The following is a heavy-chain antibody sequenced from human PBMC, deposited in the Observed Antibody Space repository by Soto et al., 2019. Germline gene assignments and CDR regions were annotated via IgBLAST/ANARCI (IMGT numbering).Heavy chain of an antibody. CDR3: ARELAARAHP. D-gene: IGHD6-13*01. J-gene: IGHJ5*02. CDR1: GGSISSGGYY. V-gene: IGHV4-31*03. CDR2: IYYSGST. Sequence: QVQLEESGPGLVKPSQTLSLTCTVPGGSISSGGYYWSWIRQHPGKGLEWIGYIYYSGSTYYNPSPKSRVTIAVDTSKNQVSLKLSSVTAADTAVYYCARELAARAHPWGQGTLVTVSS.